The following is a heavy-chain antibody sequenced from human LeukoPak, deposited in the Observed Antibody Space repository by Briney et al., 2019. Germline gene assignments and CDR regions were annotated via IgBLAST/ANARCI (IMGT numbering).Heavy chain of an antibody. J-gene: IGHJ6*02. Sequence: GASVKVSCKASGYTFTSYAMHWVRQAPGQRLEWMGWINAGNGNTKYSQKFQGRVTITRDTSASTAYMELSSLRSVDTAVYYCARDGPYYDFWSGYYPRYYYYGMDVWGQGTTVTVSS. CDR3: ARDGPYYDFWSGYYPRYYYYGMDV. CDR1: GYTFTSYA. CDR2: INAGNGNT. D-gene: IGHD3-3*01. V-gene: IGHV1-3*01.